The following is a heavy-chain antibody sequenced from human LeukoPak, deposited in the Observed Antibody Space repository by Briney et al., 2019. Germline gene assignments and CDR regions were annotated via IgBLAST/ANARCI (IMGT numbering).Heavy chain of an antibody. CDR2: ISAYNGNT. D-gene: IGHD2-2*01. CDR1: GYTFTSYG. Sequence: ASVKVSCKASGYTFTSYGISWVRQAPGQGLEWMGWISAYNGNTNYAQKLQGRVTMTTDTSTSTAYMELRSLRSDDTAVYYCARVGAPERCSSTSCSLYYFDYWGQGTLVTVSS. J-gene: IGHJ4*02. V-gene: IGHV1-18*01. CDR3: ARVGAPERCSSTSCSLYYFDY.